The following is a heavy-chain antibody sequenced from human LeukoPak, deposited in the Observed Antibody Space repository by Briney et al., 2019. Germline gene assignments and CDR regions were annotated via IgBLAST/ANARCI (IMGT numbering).Heavy chain of an antibody. J-gene: IGHJ5*02. CDR1: GGTFSSYA. D-gene: IGHD3-22*01. Sequence: GSSVKVSCKASGGTFSSYAISWVRPAPGQGREWMGGIIPIFGTANYAQKFQGRVTITADESTSTAYMELSSLRSEDTAVYYCARVHITMIVVVTRGWFDPWGQGTLVTVSS. CDR3: ARVHITMIVVVTRGWFDP. CDR2: IIPIFGTA. V-gene: IGHV1-69*01.